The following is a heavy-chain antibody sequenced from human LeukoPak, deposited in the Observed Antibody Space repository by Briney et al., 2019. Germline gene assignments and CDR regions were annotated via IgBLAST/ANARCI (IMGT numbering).Heavy chain of an antibody. J-gene: IGHJ4*02. CDR3: ARDGLRYCSSTSCYCGY. V-gene: IGHV3-23*01. CDR1: GFTFSSYA. Sequence: PGGSLRLSFAASGFTFSSYAMSWVRQAPGKGLEWVSAISGSGGSTYYADSVKGRFTISRDNAKNSLYLQMNSLRAEDTAVYYCARDGLRYCSSTSCYCGYWGQGTLVTVSS. CDR2: ISGSGGST. D-gene: IGHD2-2*01.